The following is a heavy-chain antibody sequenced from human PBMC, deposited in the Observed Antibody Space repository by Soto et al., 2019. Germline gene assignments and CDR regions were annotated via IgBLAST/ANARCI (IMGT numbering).Heavy chain of an antibody. CDR1: GYTFTSYD. CDR2: MNPNSGNT. J-gene: IGHJ6*03. V-gene: IGHV1-8*01. Sequence: ASVKVSCKASGYTFTSYDINWVRQATGQGLEWMGWMNPNSGNTGYAQKFQGRVTMTRNTSISTAYMELSGLRSEDTAVYYCARGLYDILTGYYIRVTLNYYMDVWGKGTTVTVSS. CDR3: ARGLYDILTGYYIRVTLNYYMDV. D-gene: IGHD3-9*01.